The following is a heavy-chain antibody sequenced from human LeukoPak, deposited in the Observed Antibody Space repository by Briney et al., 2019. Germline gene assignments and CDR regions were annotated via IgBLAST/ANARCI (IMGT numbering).Heavy chain of an antibody. CDR2: ISGPAGST. Sequence: AGGSLRLSCAASGFTFSRYAMSWVRQAPGKGLEWVSSISGPAGSTYYADSVKGRFTISRDNSKNTLYLQMNSLRAEDTAVYYCAKDGAPILPGDYFDYWGQGTLVIVSS. CDR3: AKDGAPILPGDYFDY. J-gene: IGHJ4*02. CDR1: GFTFSRYA. V-gene: IGHV3-23*01. D-gene: IGHD3-9*01.